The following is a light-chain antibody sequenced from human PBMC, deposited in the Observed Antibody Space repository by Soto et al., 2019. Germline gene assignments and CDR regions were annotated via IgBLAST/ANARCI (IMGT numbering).Light chain of an antibody. Sequence: DIKMTQSPSSRSASVGDRVTITCRASQYIRKYSNWYQQKSGTAPNLLIQTASTLQSGVPSRFSGRGSGPDFTLTISSVQPDDFAIYFCQQSYSTPPTFGQGTTLEIK. CDR3: QQSYSTPPT. J-gene: IGKJ2*01. CDR2: TAS. V-gene: IGKV1-39*01. CDR1: QYIRKY.